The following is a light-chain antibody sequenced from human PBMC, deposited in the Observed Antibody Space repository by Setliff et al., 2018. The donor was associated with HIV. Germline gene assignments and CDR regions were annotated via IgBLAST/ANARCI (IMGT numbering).Light chain of an antibody. V-gene: IGLV2-23*02. Sequence: QSVLTQPASVSGSPGQSITTSCTGTSSDVGRYNTVSWYQQHPGKAPKLMIYEVTKRPSGISDRFSASKSGNTASLTISGIQAEDEADYYCCSYVGGYFFGTGTKVTVL. CDR2: EVT. J-gene: IGLJ1*01. CDR1: SSDVGRYNT. CDR3: CSYVGGYF.